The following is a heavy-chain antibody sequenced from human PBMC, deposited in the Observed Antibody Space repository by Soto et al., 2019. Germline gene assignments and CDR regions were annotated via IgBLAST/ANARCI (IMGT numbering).Heavy chain of an antibody. CDR2: ISGGGGNSAT. Sequence: GGSLRLSCAGSGFIFRNYAMGWVRQAPGKGLEWVSGISGGGGNSATYYAGSVKGRFTITRDNSKNTLYLQMNSLRVEDTATYYCARVTQGITGTTTQNIQYYYYYGMDVWGQGTTVTVSS. D-gene: IGHD1-7*01. CDR1: GFIFRNYA. V-gene: IGHV3-23*01. J-gene: IGHJ6*02. CDR3: ARVTQGITGTTTQNIQYYYYYGMDV.